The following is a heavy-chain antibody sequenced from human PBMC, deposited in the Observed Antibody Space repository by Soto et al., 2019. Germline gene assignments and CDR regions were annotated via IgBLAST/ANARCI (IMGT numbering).Heavy chain of an antibody. CDR3: ARDRLYYDFWSGSYYFDY. Sequence: SQTLSLTCATSGDSVSSNSAAWNWIRQSPSRGLEWLGRTYYRSKWYNDYAVSVKSRITINPDTSKNQFSLQLNSVTPEDTAVYYCARDRLYYDFWSGSYYFDYWGQGTLVTVSS. J-gene: IGHJ4*02. D-gene: IGHD3-3*01. CDR1: GDSVSSNSAA. V-gene: IGHV6-1*01. CDR2: TYYRSKWYN.